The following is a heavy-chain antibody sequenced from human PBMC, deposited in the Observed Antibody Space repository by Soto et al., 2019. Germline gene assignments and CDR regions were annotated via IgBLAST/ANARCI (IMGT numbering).Heavy chain of an antibody. V-gene: IGHV1-2*02. CDR3: ARGGSWYEN. D-gene: IGHD6-13*01. CDR1: GSRFTAHF. CDR2: INPNSGDT. Sequence: QVQLVQSGAEVKRSGASVKVSCKASGSRFTAHFMHWVRQAPGQGLEWMRWINPNSGDTNYSPKFQGRVTMTRDTSTVTVYMELRSLTSHDTAVYYCARGGSWYENWGQGTRVAVSS. J-gene: IGHJ4*02.